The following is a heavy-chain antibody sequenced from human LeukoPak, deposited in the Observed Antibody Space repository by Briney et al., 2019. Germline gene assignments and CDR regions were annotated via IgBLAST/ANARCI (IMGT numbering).Heavy chain of an antibody. D-gene: IGHD6-19*01. J-gene: IGHJ5*02. Sequence: GGSLRLSCAASGFTFSSYEMNWVRQAPGKGLEWVSYISSSGSTIYYADSVKGRFTISRDNAKNSLYLQMNSLRAEDTAVYYCARDEQWLGPVLEPWGQGTLVTVSS. CDR1: GFTFSSYE. CDR2: ISSSGSTI. CDR3: ARDEQWLGPVLEP. V-gene: IGHV3-48*03.